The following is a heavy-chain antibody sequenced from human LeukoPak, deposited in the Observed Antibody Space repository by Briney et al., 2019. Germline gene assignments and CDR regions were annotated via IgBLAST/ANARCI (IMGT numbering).Heavy chain of an antibody. V-gene: IGHV3-48*03. CDR3: ARGTVAGRNAYYYYYYYMDV. D-gene: IGHD6-19*01. CDR1: GFTFSSYE. Sequence: PGGSLRLSCATSGFTFSSYEMNWVRQAPGKGLEWVSYINYSGNTIYYADSVKGRFAISRDNAKNSLYLQMNSLRAEDTAVYHCARGTVAGRNAYYYYYYYMDVWGKGTTVTISS. CDR2: INYSGNTI. J-gene: IGHJ6*03.